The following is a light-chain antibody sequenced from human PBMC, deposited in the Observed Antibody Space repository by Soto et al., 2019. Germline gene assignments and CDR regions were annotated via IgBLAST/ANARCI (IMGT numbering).Light chain of an antibody. CDR3: SPYTSSNTYV. CDR1: SSDVGSYNR. V-gene: IGLV2-18*02. CDR2: EVS. Sequence: QSVLTQPPSVSGSPGQSVAISCTGTSSDVGSYNRVSWYQQPPGTAPKVMIYEVSNRPSGVPDRFSGSKSGNTASLTISGLQAEDEDDYYCSPYTSSNTYVFGTGTKVTVL. J-gene: IGLJ1*01.